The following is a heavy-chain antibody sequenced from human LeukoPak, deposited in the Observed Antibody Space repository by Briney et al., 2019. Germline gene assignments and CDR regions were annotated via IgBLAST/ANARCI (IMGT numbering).Heavy chain of an antibody. V-gene: IGHV4-34*01. CDR2: INHSGST. J-gene: IGHJ4*02. CDR1: GGSFSGYY. CDR3: ARGSKRSGSYKLDY. Sequence: PSETLSLTCAVYGGSFSGYYWSWIRQPPGKGLEWIGEINHSGSTNYNPSLKSRVTISVDTSKHQFSLKLSSVTAADTAVYYCARGSKRSGSYKLDYWGQGTLVTVSS. D-gene: IGHD1-26*01.